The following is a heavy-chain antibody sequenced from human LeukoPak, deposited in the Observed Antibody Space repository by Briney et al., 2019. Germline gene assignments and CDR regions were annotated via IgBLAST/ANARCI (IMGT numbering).Heavy chain of an antibody. CDR2: IKHDESEK. Sequence: GSLRLSCAASGFSFNSDWMDWVRQAPGKGLEWVANIKHDESEKNYLDSVKGRFTISRDNAQNSLYLQMNGLRVEDTAVYYCTRRLDDWGQGTLVTVYS. V-gene: IGHV3-7*01. CDR1: GFSFNSDW. CDR3: TRRLDD. J-gene: IGHJ4*02. D-gene: IGHD3-16*01.